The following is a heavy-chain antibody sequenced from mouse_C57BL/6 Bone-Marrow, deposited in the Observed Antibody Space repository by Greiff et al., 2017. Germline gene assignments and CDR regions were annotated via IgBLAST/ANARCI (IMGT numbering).Heavy chain of an antibody. CDR1: GFSLTSSA. J-gene: IGHJ3*01. Sequence: VKLVESGPGLVAPSQSLSITCTVSGFSLTSSAISWVRQPPGKGLEWLGVIWTGGGTNYNSALKSRLSISKDNSKSQVFLKMNSLQTDDTARYYCARTYYYGSSYGFAYWGQGTLVTVSA. V-gene: IGHV2-9-1*01. CDR3: ARTYYYGSSYGFAY. D-gene: IGHD1-1*01. CDR2: IWTGGGT.